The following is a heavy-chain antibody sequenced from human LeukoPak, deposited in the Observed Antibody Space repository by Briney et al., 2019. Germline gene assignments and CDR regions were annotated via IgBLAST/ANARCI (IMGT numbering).Heavy chain of an antibody. CDR2: ISWNGGTI. CDR1: GFTFDDYA. CDR3: TRVGYCATTSCRTAFDI. Sequence: GGSLRLSCAASGFTFDDYAMHWVRQAPGKGLEWVSGISWNGGTIGYVDSVKGRFTISRDNAKNTLYLQMNSLRAEDTAVYFCTRVGYCATTSCRTAFDIWGQGTVVTVSS. V-gene: IGHV3-9*01. D-gene: IGHD2-2*01. J-gene: IGHJ3*02.